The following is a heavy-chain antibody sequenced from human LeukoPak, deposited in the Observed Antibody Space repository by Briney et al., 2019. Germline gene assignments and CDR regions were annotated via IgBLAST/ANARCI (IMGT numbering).Heavy chain of an antibody. V-gene: IGHV3-66*02. CDR3: ARGVWELPDY. J-gene: IGHJ4*02. D-gene: IGHD1-26*01. CDR2: IYSGGST. Sequence: GGSLRLFCAASGFTLSSNYMSWVRQAPGKGLEWVSVIYSGGSTYYADSVKGRFTISRDNSKNTLYLQMNSLRAEDTAVYYCARGVWELPDYWGQGTLVTVSS. CDR1: GFTLSSNY.